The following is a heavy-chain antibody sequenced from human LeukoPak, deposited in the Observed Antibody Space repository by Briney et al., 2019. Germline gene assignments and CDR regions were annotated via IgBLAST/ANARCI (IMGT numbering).Heavy chain of an antibody. CDR1: GGSLTNSY. Sequence: SETLSLTCTVSGGSLTNSYWNWIRQPPGKGLEWIGYIYYSGSTSYNPPLKTRITISVDTSKNQFSLKLTSVTAADTAVYYCASHYRYAFDNWGQGTLVTVSS. V-gene: IGHV4-59*08. D-gene: IGHD3-16*02. CDR2: IYYSGST. J-gene: IGHJ3*02. CDR3: ASHYRYAFDN.